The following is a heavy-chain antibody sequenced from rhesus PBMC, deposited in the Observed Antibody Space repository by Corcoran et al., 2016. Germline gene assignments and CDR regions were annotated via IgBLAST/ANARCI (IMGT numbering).Heavy chain of an antibody. J-gene: IGHJ4*01. CDR2: VDAEDGQA. D-gene: IGHD2-21*01. CDR1: GYTFPDHY. CDR3: ARGLVVVASGFDY. V-gene: IGHV1-111*02. Sequence: EVPLVQSGAEVKKPGASVKISCKASGYTFPDHYLNWVRQAPGKGLEWMRRVDAEDGQAKYAQKFQDRVTITADMSTDTAYMERSSLRSEDTAVYYCARGLVVVASGFDYWGQGVLVTVSS.